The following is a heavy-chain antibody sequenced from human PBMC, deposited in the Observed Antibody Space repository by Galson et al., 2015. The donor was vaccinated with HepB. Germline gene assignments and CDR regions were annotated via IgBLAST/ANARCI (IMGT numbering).Heavy chain of an antibody. CDR3: ARLGTVTTAFDY. D-gene: IGHD4-17*01. CDR2: ISSSSSYT. Sequence: SLRLSCAASGFTFSDYYMNWIRQAPGKGLEWVSYISSSSSYTNYADSVKGRFTISRDNAKNSLYLQMNSLRAEDTAVYYCARLGTVTTAFDYWGQGTLVTVSS. CDR1: GFTFSDYY. V-gene: IGHV3-11*06. J-gene: IGHJ4*02.